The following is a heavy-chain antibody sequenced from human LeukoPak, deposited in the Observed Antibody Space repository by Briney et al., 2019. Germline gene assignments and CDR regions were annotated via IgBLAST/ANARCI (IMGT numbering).Heavy chain of an antibody. CDR1: GFTFSSYG. J-gene: IGHJ4*02. CDR2: IRYDGSNK. D-gene: IGHD2-2*02. CDR3: AKGLIVVVPAAIVD. Sequence: PGGSLRLSCAASGFTFSSYGMHWVRQAPGKGLEWVAFIRYDGSNKYYADSVKGRFTISRDNSKNTLYLQMNSLRAEDTAVYYCAKGLIVVVPAAIVDWGQGTLVTVSS. V-gene: IGHV3-30*02.